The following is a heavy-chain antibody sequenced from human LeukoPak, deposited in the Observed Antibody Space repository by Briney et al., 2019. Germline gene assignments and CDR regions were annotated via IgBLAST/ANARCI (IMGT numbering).Heavy chain of an antibody. J-gene: IGHJ4*02. CDR3: ARDMGMARHITMVRGPTDY. V-gene: IGHV3-23*01. CDR1: GFTFSTYA. D-gene: IGHD3-10*01. CDR2: ISGSGGST. Sequence: GGSLRLSCAASGFTFSTYAMSWVRQAPGKGLEWVSAISGSGGSTYYADSVEGRFTISRDNSKNTLHLQMNSLRAEDTAVYYCARDMGMARHITMVRGPTDYWGQGTLVTVSS.